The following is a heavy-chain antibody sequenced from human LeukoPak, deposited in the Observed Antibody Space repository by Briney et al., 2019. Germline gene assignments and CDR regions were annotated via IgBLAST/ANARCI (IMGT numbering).Heavy chain of an antibody. CDR3: ARLGYCSSTSRSPEY. J-gene: IGHJ4*02. V-gene: IGHV1-69*13. CDR1: GGTFSSYA. Sequence: ASVKVSCKASGGTFSSYAISWVRQAPGQGLEWMGGIIPIFGTANYAQKFQGRVTITADESTSTAYMELSSLRSEDTAVYYCARLGYCSSTSRSPEYWGQGTLVTVSS. CDR2: IIPIFGTA. D-gene: IGHD2-2*01.